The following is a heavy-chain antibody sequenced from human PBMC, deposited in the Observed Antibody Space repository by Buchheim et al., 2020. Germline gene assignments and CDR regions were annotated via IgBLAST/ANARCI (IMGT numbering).Heavy chain of an antibody. V-gene: IGHV3-23*04. Sequence: EVQLVESGGGLVKPGGSLRLSCVASGFSLSKAWMSWVRQAPGKGLEWVSAISGSGGSTYYADSVKGRFTISRDNSKNTLYLQMNSLRAEDTAVYYCAVVPAATVDYWGQGTL. J-gene: IGHJ4*02. D-gene: IGHD2-2*01. CDR2: ISGSGGST. CDR1: GFSLSKAW. CDR3: AVVPAATVDY.